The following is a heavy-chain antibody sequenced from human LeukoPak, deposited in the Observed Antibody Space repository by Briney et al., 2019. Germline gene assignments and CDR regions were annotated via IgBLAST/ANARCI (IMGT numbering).Heavy chain of an antibody. D-gene: IGHD3-3*01. CDR3: ASLYYDFWSGYSTLFDY. V-gene: IGHV4-30-4*01. CDR1: GGSISSGDYY. CDR2: IYYSGST. Sequence: SETLSLTCTVSGGSISSGDYYWSWIRQPPGKGLEWIGYIYYSGSTYYNPSLKSRVTISVDTSKNQFSLKLSSVTAADTAVYYCASLYYDFWSGYSTLFDYWGQGTLVTVSS. J-gene: IGHJ4*02.